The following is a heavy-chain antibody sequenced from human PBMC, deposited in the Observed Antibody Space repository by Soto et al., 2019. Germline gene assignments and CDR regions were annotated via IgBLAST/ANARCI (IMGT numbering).Heavy chain of an antibody. CDR1: GFSLSTSGVG. CDR3: AHSRYLLLFGSYYYYMYF. J-gene: IGHJ6*03. D-gene: IGHD3-10*01. CDR2: IYWDDDK. Sequence: SGPTLVNPTQTLTLTCTFSGFSLSTSGVGVGWIRQPPGKALEWLALIYWDDDKRYSPSLKSRLTITKDTSKNQVVLTMTNMDPVDTATYYCAHSRYLLLFGSYYYYMYFWGQGTTVPVSS. V-gene: IGHV2-5*02.